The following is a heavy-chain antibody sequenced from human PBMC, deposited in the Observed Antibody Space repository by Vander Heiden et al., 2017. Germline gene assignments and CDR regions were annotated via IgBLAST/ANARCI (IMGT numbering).Heavy chain of an antibody. Sequence: QLQLPESGPGLVKPSEPLSLTCPVPGGYLSSSSYYWGWIRQPPGKGLEWIGSIYYSGSTYYNPSLKSRVTISVDTSKNQFSLKLSSVTAADTAVYYCARIVAEPPVLVDYWGQGTLVTVSS. CDR2: IYYSGST. V-gene: IGHV4-39*01. J-gene: IGHJ4*02. CDR3: ARIVAEPPVLVDY. CDR1: GGYLSSSSYY. D-gene: IGHD2-8*01.